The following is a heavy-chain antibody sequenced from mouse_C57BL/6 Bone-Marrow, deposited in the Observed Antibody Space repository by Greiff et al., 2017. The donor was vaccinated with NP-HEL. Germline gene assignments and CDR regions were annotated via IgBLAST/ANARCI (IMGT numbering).Heavy chain of an antibody. D-gene: IGHD3-2*02. CDR2: INPNTGGT. V-gene: IGHV1-18*01. CDR1: GYTFTDYN. J-gene: IGHJ4*01. Sequence: EVQLQQSGPELVKPGASVKIPCKASGYTFTDYNMDWVKQSHGKSLEWIGDINPNTGGTIYNQKFKGKATLTVDKSSSTAYLELRSLTSEDTAVYYFAIQDSSGVYYAMDYWDRGTAVTVSS. CDR3: AIQDSSGVYYAMDY.